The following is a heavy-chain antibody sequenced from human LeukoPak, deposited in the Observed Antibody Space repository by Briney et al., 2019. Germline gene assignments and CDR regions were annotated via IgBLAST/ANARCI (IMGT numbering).Heavy chain of an antibody. CDR3: ASLYCSGGSCYRGFDP. CDR2: IYYSGST. CDR1: GGSISSSSYY. D-gene: IGHD2-15*01. Sequence: PSETLSLTCTVSGGSISSSSYYWGWIRQPPGKGLEWIGSIYYSGSTYYNPSLKSRVTISVDTSKNQFSLKLSSVTAADTAVHYCASLYCSGGSCYRGFDPWGQGTLVTVSS. V-gene: IGHV4-39*01. J-gene: IGHJ5*02.